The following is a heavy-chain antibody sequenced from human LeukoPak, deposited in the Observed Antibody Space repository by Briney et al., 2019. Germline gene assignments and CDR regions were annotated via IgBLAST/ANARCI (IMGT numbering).Heavy chain of an antibody. V-gene: IGHV4-39*07. Sequence: SETLSLTCTVSDGSISSSSYYWGWLRQPPKKGLEWIGSIYYSGSTFYNPSLKSRVTISVDTSKNQLSLKLSSVTAADTAVYYCARTRGLVRGVIGYWGQGTLVTVSS. CDR2: IYYSGST. CDR1: DGSISSSSYY. D-gene: IGHD3-10*01. J-gene: IGHJ4*02. CDR3: ARTRGLVRGVIGY.